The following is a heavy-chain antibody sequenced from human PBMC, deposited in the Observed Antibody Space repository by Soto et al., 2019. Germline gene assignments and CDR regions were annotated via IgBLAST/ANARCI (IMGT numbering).Heavy chain of an antibody. J-gene: IGHJ3*02. D-gene: IGHD2-15*01. CDR3: ARDFPNDYSPGAFDI. V-gene: IGHV4-31*03. Sequence: PSETLSLTCTVSGGSISSGGYYWSWIRQHPGKGLEWIGYIYYSGSTYYNPSLKSRVTISVDTSKNQSSLKLSSVTAADTAVYYCARDFPNDYSPGAFDIWGQGTMVTV. CDR2: IYYSGST. CDR1: GGSISSGGYY.